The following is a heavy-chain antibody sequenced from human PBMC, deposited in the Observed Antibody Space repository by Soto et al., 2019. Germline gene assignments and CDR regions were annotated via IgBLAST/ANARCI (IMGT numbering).Heavy chain of an antibody. CDR3: AIEQSSSWYSDYYYGMDV. D-gene: IGHD6-13*01. V-gene: IGHV3-48*03. CDR2: ISSSGSTI. Sequence: EVQLVESGGGLVQPGGSLRLSCAASGFTFSSYEMNWVRQAPGKGLEWVSYISSSGSTIYYADSVKGRFTISRDNAKNSLYLQMNSLRAEDTAVYYCAIEQSSSWYSDYYYGMDVWGQGTTVTVSS. CDR1: GFTFSSYE. J-gene: IGHJ6*02.